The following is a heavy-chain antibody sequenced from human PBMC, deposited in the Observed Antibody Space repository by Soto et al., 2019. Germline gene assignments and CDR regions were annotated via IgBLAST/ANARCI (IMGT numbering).Heavy chain of an antibody. CDR3: ARESTITQFDN. D-gene: IGHD5-12*01. V-gene: IGHV3-30-3*01. CDR2: VSHDGTKE. Sequence: GGSLRLSCAASDFVFYDYPIHWVRQAPGKGLEWVAVVSHDGTKEYYSDSVKGRFSISRDNSNNTAFLQMNRLRAEDTDIYYSARESTITQFDNWGQGTLVTVSS. J-gene: IGHJ4*02. CDR1: DFVFYDYP.